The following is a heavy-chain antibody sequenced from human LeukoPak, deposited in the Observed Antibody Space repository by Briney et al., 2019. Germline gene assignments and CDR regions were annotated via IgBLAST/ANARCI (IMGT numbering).Heavy chain of an antibody. Sequence: ASLKVSCKASGYTFTSYGISWVRQAPGQGLEWMGWISAYNGNTNYAQKLQGRVTMTTDTSTSTAYMELRSLRSDDTAVYYCARSRQIQLWLEFDYWGQGTLVTVSS. CDR1: GYTFTSYG. J-gene: IGHJ4*02. V-gene: IGHV1-18*01. D-gene: IGHD5-18*01. CDR2: ISAYNGNT. CDR3: ARSRQIQLWLEFDY.